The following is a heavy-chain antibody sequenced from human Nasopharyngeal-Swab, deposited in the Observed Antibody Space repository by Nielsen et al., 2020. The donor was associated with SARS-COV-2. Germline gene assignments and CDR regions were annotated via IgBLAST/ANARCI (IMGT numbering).Heavy chain of an antibody. CDR1: GFTFSSYA. Sequence: GESLKISCAASGFTFSSYAMHWVRQAPGKGLEWVAVISYDGSNKYYADSVKGRFTISRDNSKNTLYLQMNSLRAEDTAAYYCASNYGSGSYPTRDYYMDVWGKGTTVTVSS. CDR2: ISYDGSNK. J-gene: IGHJ6*03. CDR3: ASNYGSGSYPTRDYYMDV. V-gene: IGHV3-30*04. D-gene: IGHD3-10*01.